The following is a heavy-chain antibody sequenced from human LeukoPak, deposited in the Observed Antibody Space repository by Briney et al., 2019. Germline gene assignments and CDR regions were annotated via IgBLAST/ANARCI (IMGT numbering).Heavy chain of an antibody. Sequence: SVTVSCKASGYTFTSYGISWVRQAPGQGLEWMGRIIPILGIANYAQKFQGRVTITADKSTSTAYMELSSLRSEDTAVYYCARYHSGSYSPYFQHWGQGTLVTVSS. CDR3: ARYHSGSYSPYFQH. J-gene: IGHJ1*01. CDR1: GYTFTSYG. D-gene: IGHD1-26*01. CDR2: IIPILGIA. V-gene: IGHV1-69*10.